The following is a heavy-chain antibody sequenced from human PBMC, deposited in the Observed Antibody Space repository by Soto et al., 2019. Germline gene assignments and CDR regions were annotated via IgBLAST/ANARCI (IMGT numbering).Heavy chain of an antibody. Sequence: QVQLQESGPGLVKPSQTLSLTCTVSGGSISSGGYYWSWIRQHPGKGLGWIGYIYYSGSTYYNPSLKSRVTISVDTSKNQFSLKLSSVTAADTAVYYCARTRYCSGGSCYWNWFDPWGQGTLVTVSS. CDR3: ARTRYCSGGSCYWNWFDP. D-gene: IGHD2-15*01. V-gene: IGHV4-31*03. J-gene: IGHJ5*02. CDR1: GGSISSGGYY. CDR2: IYYSGST.